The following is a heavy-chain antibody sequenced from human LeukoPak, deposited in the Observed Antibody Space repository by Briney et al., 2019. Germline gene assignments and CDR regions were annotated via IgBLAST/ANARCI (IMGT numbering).Heavy chain of an antibody. V-gene: IGHV3-9*01. CDR2: ISWNSGSI. D-gene: IGHD3-3*01. CDR3: VKGAGRFLEWLLSD. CDR1: GFTFDSYA. J-gene: IGHJ4*02. Sequence: GGSLRLSCAVSGFTFDSYAIHWVRQDPGKGLEWVSGISWNSGSIGYADSVKGRFTISGDNAKNSLYLQMNSLRVEDTALYYCVKGAGRFLEWLLSDWGQGTLVTVSS.